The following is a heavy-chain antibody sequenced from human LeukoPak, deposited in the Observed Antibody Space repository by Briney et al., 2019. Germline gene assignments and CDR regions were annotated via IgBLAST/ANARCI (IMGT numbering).Heavy chain of an antibody. CDR1: GFTFSSYA. J-gene: IGHJ4*02. CDR3: ARDLISYDSSGYPIGY. D-gene: IGHD3-22*01. CDR2: ISYDGSNK. Sequence: PGGSLRLSCAASGFTFSSYAMHWVRQAPGKGLDWVAVISYDGSNKYYAASVKGRFTISRDNSKNTLYLQMNSLRAEDTAVYYCARDLISYDSSGYPIGYWGQGTLVTVSS. V-gene: IGHV3-30*16.